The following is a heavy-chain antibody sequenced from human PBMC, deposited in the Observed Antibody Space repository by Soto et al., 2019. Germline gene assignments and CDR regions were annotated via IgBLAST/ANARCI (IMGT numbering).Heavy chain of an antibody. CDR3: ARDSADNNDWQKTSPLTDY. CDR2: ISDDGTKQ. CDR1: GFTFSSYY. D-gene: IGHD1-1*01. V-gene: IGHV3-30-3*01. Sequence: PGGSLRLSCAGSGFTFSSYYIHWVRRAPGKGLEWVAVISDDGTKQYYADSVKGRFTVSRDNSKNILYLQMNSLRLDDTAIYYCARDSADNNDWQKTSPLTDYWGQGT. J-gene: IGHJ4*02.